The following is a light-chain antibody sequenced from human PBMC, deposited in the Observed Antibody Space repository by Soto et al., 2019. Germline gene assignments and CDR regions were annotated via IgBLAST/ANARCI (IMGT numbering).Light chain of an antibody. V-gene: IGKV3-20*01. J-gene: IGKJ1*01. CDR1: QSVSNNY. CDR2: GAS. CDR3: QQHGTSPPSWT. Sequence: TVLTQSPGTLSLSPGERATLFCRASQSVSNNYLAWYQQKPGQAPRLLIYGASSRGTGIPDRFSGSGSGTDFSLTISRLEPEDSAVYYCQQHGTSPPSWTFGQGTKVEIK.